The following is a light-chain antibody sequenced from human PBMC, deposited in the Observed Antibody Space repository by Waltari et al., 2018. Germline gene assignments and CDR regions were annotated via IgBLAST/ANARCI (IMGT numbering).Light chain of an antibody. Sequence: EIVLTQSPGPLSLSPGERAPLSCRASQSVNNNHLAWYQAKPGQAPRLLIYGISLRATGVPDRFSGGGSGTDFTLAISRLEPEDFAVYYCQHYGGSPKYTFGQGTKLEIK. CDR2: GIS. CDR3: QHYGGSPKYT. J-gene: IGKJ2*01. V-gene: IGKV3-20*01. CDR1: QSVNNNH.